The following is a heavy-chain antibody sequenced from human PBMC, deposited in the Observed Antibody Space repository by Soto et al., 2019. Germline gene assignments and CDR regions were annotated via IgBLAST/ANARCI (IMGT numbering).Heavy chain of an antibody. V-gene: IGHV3-23*01. Sequence: GGSLRLSCAASGFTFSSYAMSWVRQAPGKGLEWVSAISGSGGSTYFADSVKGRFTISRDNSKNTLYLQMNSLRAEDTAVYYSAKDSWSRGDDYFDYWGQGTMVTVSS. CDR3: AKDSWSRGDDYFDY. J-gene: IGHJ4*02. CDR1: GFTFSSYA. CDR2: ISGSGGST. D-gene: IGHD5-12*01.